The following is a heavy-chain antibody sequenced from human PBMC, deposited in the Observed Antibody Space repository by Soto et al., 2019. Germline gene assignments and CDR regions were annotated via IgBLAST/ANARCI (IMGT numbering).Heavy chain of an antibody. D-gene: IGHD3-10*01. V-gene: IGHV1-18*01. CDR3: ARDSYRITVDKGIDY. Sequence: QVQLVQSGAEVKKPGASVKVSCKASGYTFTSYGLSWVRQAPGQGLEWMGWISAYNGNTNYAQMLQGRVTMTTDTSTSTAYMELRSLRSDDTAMYYCARDSYRITVDKGIDYWGQGTLLTVSS. J-gene: IGHJ4*02. CDR1: GYTFTSYG. CDR2: ISAYNGNT.